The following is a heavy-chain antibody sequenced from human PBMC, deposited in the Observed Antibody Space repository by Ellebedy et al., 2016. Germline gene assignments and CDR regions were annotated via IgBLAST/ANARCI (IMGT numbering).Heavy chain of an antibody. V-gene: IGHV3-21*01. D-gene: IGHD3-9*01. CDR2: ISSSSSYI. CDR3: ARVDLGYTISPESYYYYGMDV. CDR1: GFTFSSYS. J-gene: IGHJ6*02. Sequence: GGSLRLSCAASGFTFSSYSMNWVRQAPGKGLEWVSSISSSSSYIYYADSVKGRFTISRDNAKNSLYLQMNSLRDEDTAVYYCARVDLGYTISPESYYYYGMDVWGQGTTVTVSS.